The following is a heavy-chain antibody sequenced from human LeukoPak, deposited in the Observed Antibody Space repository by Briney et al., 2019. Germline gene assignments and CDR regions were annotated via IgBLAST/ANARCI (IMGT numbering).Heavy chain of an antibody. D-gene: IGHD6-19*01. CDR1: GGSISSNSYY. CDR2: LSYSGST. CDR3: ARPHRSGWYRGFDY. V-gene: IGHV4-39*01. J-gene: IGHJ4*02. Sequence: SETLSLTCTVSGGSISSNSYYWGWIRQPPGKGPEWIASLSYSGSTSYNPSLKSRVTISVDTSKNQFSLKLISVTAPDTAVYYCARPHRSGWYRGFDYWGQGTLVTVSS.